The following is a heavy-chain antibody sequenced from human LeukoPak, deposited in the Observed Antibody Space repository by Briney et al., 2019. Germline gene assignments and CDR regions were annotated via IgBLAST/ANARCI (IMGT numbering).Heavy chain of an antibody. CDR3: ADGPRTGMRGAYYYYYGMDV. J-gene: IGHJ6*02. CDR2: INHSGST. D-gene: IGHD1-1*01. V-gene: IGHV4-34*01. CDR1: GGSFSGYY. Sequence: SETLSLTCAVYGGSFSGYYWSWIRQPPGKGLEWIGEINHSGSTNYNPSLKSRVTISVDTSKNQFSLKLSSVTAAETAVYYCADGPRTGMRGAYYYYYGMDVWGQGTTVTVSS.